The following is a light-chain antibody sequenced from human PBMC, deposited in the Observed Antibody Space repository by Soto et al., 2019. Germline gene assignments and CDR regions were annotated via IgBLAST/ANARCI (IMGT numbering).Light chain of an antibody. V-gene: IGKV1-17*01. Sequence: DIQMTQSPSSLSASVGDRVTMTCRASQDIGINLGWFQQKPGKAPKRLIYVASSLQSGVPSRFSGSGSGTEFTRTISSLQPEDFASYFCLQHNAYPWTFGQGTKVEV. CDR2: VAS. CDR1: QDIGIN. J-gene: IGKJ1*01. CDR3: LQHNAYPWT.